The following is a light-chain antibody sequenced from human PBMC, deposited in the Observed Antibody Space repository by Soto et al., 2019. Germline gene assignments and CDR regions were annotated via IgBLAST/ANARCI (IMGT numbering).Light chain of an antibody. CDR2: EVS. Sequence: QSVLTQPASVSGSPGQSITISCTGTSSDVGGYNYVSWYQQHPGKAPKLMIYEVSNRPSGVSNRFSGSKSGNTASLTISGLQAEDEADYDCSSYTSSSTGVFGTGTKVTGL. CDR1: SSDVGGYNY. J-gene: IGLJ1*01. V-gene: IGLV2-14*01. CDR3: SSYTSSSTGV.